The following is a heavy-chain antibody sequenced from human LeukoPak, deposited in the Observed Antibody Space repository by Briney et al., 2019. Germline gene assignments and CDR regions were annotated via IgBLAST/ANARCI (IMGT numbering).Heavy chain of an antibody. D-gene: IGHD2-15*01. V-gene: IGHV3-74*01. CDR3: VIPTRSSGGY. J-gene: IGHJ4*02. Sequence: GGSLRLSCAASGFSFSTYWMHWVRQDEGKGLMWVSRINPDGRTTDYADSGKGRFSISRDNAKRTLYLEVNSLRDEDTAVYHCVIPTRSSGGYWGQGTLVIVSS. CDR2: INPDGRTT. CDR1: GFSFSTYW.